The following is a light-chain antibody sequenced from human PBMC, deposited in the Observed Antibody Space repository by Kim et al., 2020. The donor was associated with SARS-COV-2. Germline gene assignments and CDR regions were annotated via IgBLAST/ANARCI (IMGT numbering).Light chain of an antibody. CDR2: GAS. CDR3: LQHNTYPIT. CDR1: QDIIND. J-gene: IGKJ5*01. Sequence: ESVGDRVTSTCRASQDIINDLGWYQQNPGRAPKRLIYGASSLQSGVPSRFSGSGSGTEFTLTISSLQPEDFATYFCLQHNTYPITFGQGTRLEIK. V-gene: IGKV1-17*01.